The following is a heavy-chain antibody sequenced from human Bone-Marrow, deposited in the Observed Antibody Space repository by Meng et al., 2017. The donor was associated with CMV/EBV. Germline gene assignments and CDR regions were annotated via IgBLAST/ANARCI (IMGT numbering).Heavy chain of an antibody. Sequence: CTVSGGSISTSDYYWSWIRQDPGKGLEWIGYIYYSGTTYYNPSLKSRVTISIDTSRNQFFLKLSSVTAADTTVYYCASTLTGYSEFNYWGQGTLVTVSS. D-gene: IGHD3-9*01. CDR3: ASTLTGYSEFNY. J-gene: IGHJ4*02. CDR2: IYYSGTT. CDR1: GGSISTSDYY. V-gene: IGHV4-31*03.